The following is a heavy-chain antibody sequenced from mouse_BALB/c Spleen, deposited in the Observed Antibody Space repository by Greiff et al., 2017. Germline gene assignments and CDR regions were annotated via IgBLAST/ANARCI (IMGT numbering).Heavy chain of an antibody. Sequence: LQQPGAELVKPGASVKMSCKASGYTFTSYNMHWVKQTPGQGLEWIGAIYPGNGDTSYNQKFKGKATLTADKSSSTAYMQLSSLTSEDSAVYYCARYGNYEGVAMDYWGQGTSVTVSS. CDR1: GYTFTSYN. CDR2: IYPGNGDT. D-gene: IGHD2-1*01. CDR3: ARYGNYEGVAMDY. V-gene: IGHV1-12*01. J-gene: IGHJ4*01.